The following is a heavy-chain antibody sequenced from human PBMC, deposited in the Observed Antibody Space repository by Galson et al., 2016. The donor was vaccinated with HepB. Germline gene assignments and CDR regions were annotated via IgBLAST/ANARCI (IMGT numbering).Heavy chain of an antibody. J-gene: IGHJ6*02. D-gene: IGHD2-2*01. CDR2: FDPEDGEK. Sequence: SVKVSCKVSGYSLTELSMHWVRQAPGKGLEWMGGFDPEDGEKIYAQKFQGRVTMTEDTSTDTAYMDLSSLRYEDTAVYYCTAGPIVVVQAAIRRRYYYDGMGVWGQGTTVTVSS. V-gene: IGHV1-24*01. CDR3: TAGPIVVVQAAIRRRYYYDGMGV. CDR1: GYSLTELS.